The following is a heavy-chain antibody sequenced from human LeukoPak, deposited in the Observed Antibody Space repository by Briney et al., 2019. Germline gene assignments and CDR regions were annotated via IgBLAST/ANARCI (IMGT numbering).Heavy chain of an antibody. CDR1: AGSINY. Sequence: SETLSLTCTVSAGSINYWMWIRQPPGKGLEWIGYIYYSGGTHYNPPLKSRVTMLVDTSKNQFSLKLTAVTAADTAVYYCARETPGAGHFDYWGQGSLVTVSS. D-gene: IGHD7-27*01. CDR3: ARETPGAGHFDY. V-gene: IGHV4-59*01. CDR2: IYYSGGT. J-gene: IGHJ4*02.